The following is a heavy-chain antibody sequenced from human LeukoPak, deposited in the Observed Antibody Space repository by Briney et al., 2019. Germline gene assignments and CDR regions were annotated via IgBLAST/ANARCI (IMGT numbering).Heavy chain of an antibody. CDR2: INAGYGNT. V-gene: IGHV1-3*01. CDR1: GYTFTPYS. D-gene: IGHD3-10*01. Sequence: ASVKVSCKASGYTFTPYSIHWVRQAPGQRLEWMGWINAGYGNTKYSQKFQGRVIITRDTSASTAYMELSSLRSEDTAVYYCARERIGEGFDYWGQGTLVTVSS. CDR3: ARERIGEGFDY. J-gene: IGHJ4*02.